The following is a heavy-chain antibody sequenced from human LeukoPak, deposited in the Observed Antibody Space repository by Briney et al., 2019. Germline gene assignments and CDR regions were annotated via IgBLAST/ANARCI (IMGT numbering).Heavy chain of an antibody. CDR3: ARGQVGLRYFDWLSREDYYYGMDV. CDR1: GFTFSSYW. J-gene: IGHJ6*02. Sequence: GGSLRLSCAASGFTFSSYWMSWVRQAPGKGLEWVANIKQDGSEKYYVDSVKGRFTISRDNAKNSLYLQMNSLRAEDTAVYYCARGQVGLRYFDWLSREDYYYGMDVWGQGTLVTVSS. V-gene: IGHV3-7*01. D-gene: IGHD3-9*01. CDR2: IKQDGSEK.